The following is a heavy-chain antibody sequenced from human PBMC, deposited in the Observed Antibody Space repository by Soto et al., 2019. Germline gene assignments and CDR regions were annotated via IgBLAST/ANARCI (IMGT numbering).Heavy chain of an antibody. CDR3: ARDPGYSSSPNFDY. V-gene: IGHV4-31*03. CDR1: GGSISSGGYY. Sequence: SETLSLTCTVSGGSISSGGYYWSWIRQHPGKGLEWIGYIYYSGSTYYNPSLKSRVTISVDTSKNQFSLKLSSVTAAGTAVYYCARDPGYSSSPNFDYWGQGNLVTVSS. D-gene: IGHD6-6*01. CDR2: IYYSGST. J-gene: IGHJ4*02.